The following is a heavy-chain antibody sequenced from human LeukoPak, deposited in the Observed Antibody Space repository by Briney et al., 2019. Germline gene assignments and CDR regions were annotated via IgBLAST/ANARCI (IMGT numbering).Heavy chain of an antibody. V-gene: IGHV1-69*05. J-gene: IGHJ4*02. D-gene: IGHD5-12*01. Sequence: ASVKVSCKASGYTFTSYDINWVRQATGQGLEWMGGIIPIFGTANYAQKFQGRVTITTDESTSTAYMELSSLRSEDTAVYYCARSVEYTLDIVATMLYWGQGTLVTVSS. CDR1: GYTFTSYD. CDR2: IIPIFGTA. CDR3: ARSVEYTLDIVATMLY.